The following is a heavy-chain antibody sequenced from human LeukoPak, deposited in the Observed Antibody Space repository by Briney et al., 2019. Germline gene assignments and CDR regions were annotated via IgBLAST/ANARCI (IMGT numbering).Heavy chain of an antibody. Sequence: SETLSLTCTVSGGSISSYYWSWIRQPAGKGLEWIGRIYTSGSTNYNPSLKSRVTMSVDTSKNQFSPKLSSVTAADTAVYYCASGAVAGRYYYYYYYMDVWGKGTTVTVSS. J-gene: IGHJ6*03. CDR2: IYTSGST. CDR3: ASGAVAGRYYYYYYYMDV. V-gene: IGHV4-4*07. D-gene: IGHD6-19*01. CDR1: GGSISSYY.